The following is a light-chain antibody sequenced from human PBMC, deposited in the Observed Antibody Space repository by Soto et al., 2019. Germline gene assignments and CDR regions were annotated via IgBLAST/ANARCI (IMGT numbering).Light chain of an antibody. V-gene: IGLV4-69*01. CDR1: SWHISYA. CDR2: VNSDCSH. CDR3: QTWGTGIRV. Sequence: QLVLTQSPSASASLGASVKLTCTLSSWHISYAIAWHQQQPEKGPRYLMKVNSDCSHSKGDGIPDRFSGSSSGAERYLTISSLQSEDEADYYCQTWGTGIRVFGGGTKLTFL. J-gene: IGLJ3*02.